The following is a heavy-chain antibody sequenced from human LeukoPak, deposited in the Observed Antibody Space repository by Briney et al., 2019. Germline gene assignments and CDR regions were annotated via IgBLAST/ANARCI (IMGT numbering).Heavy chain of an antibody. J-gene: IGHJ5*02. V-gene: IGHV3-23*01. CDR1: GFTFGSHA. Sequence: GGSLRLSCVASGFTFGSHAMAWVRHTPEKGLEWVSVIRSDTGTDYADSVKGRFTVSRDNSKNTLYLQMNSLRAEDTALYYCATSGYSGYDRPSWGQGTLVSV. CDR3: ATSGYSGYDRPS. CDR2: IRSDTGT. D-gene: IGHD5-12*01.